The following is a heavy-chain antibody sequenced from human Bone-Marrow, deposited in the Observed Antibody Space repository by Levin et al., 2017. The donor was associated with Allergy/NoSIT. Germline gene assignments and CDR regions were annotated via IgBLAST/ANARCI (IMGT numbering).Heavy chain of an antibody. J-gene: IGHJ4*02. V-gene: IGHV3-30*04. Sequence: GGSLRLSCAASGFKFTDYAMQWVRQAPGKGLEWVSIISYDGSQKYSVQGRFTISRDNSKNTVYLHLNSLRLDDTALYYCARSPSSAWHNFDHWGQGTLITVSS. CDR3: ARSPSSAWHNFDH. D-gene: IGHD6-19*01. CDR1: GFKFTDYA. CDR2: ISYDGSQK.